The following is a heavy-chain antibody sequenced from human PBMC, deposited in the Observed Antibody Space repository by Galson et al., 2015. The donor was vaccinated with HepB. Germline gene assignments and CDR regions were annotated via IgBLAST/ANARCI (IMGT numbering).Heavy chain of an antibody. CDR2: IWFDGTNK. J-gene: IGHJ6*02. CDR1: GFTFSNNN. CDR3: ARDEGDAMDV. Sequence: SLRLSCAASGFTFSNNNMHWVRQALGKGLEWVAVIWFDGTNKFHGDSVKGRFTISRDNSNNTLFLQMSSLRAEDTAVYYCARDEGDAMDVWGQGTTVTVSS. V-gene: IGHV3-33*08.